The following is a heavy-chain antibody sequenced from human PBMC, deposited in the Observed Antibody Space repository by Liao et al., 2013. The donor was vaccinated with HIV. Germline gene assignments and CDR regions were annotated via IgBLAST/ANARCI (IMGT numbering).Heavy chain of an antibody. J-gene: IGHJ6*03. CDR2: LYTNGST. CDR1: GGSITSGDYY. V-gene: IGHV4-61*02. D-gene: IGHD3-3*01. Sequence: QVQLQESGPGLVKPSQTLSLTCTVSGGSITSGDYYWNWIRQPAGKGLEWIGRLYTNGSTNYNPSLKSRVTMSVDTSKNQFSLKVSSVTAADTAVYYCAREDTSSYYDFWSGYYYYYYMDVWGKGTTVTVSS. CDR3: AREDTSSYYDFWSGYYYYYYMDV.